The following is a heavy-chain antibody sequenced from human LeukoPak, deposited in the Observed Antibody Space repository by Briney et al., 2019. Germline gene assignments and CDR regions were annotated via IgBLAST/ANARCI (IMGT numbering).Heavy chain of an antibody. V-gene: IGHV3-7*01. CDR3: ARDEGGYCSGGSCPIYFQH. D-gene: IGHD2-15*01. Sequence: GGSLRLSCAASGFTVFNYWMSWVRQAPGKGLERVANINLDGSQKYYVDSLKGRFTISRDNSKNTLYLQMNSLRAEDTAVYYCARDEGGYCSGGSCPIYFQHWGQGTLVTVSS. CDR2: INLDGSQK. J-gene: IGHJ1*01. CDR1: GFTVFNYW.